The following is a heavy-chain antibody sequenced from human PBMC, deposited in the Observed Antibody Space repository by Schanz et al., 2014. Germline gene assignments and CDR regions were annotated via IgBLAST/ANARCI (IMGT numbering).Heavy chain of an antibody. Sequence: QVQLVESGGGVVQPGGSLRLSCAASGFSFSGSGMHWVRQAPGEGLEWVAFIRFDASHKYYADSVQGRFTISRDDSKNMLYLQMNSLRAEDTAVYYCAKVWKDHRIAGRPGWSDGMDVWGQGTTVTVSS. CDR1: GFSFSGSG. CDR3: AKVWKDHRIAGRPGWSDGMDV. D-gene: IGHD6-6*01. V-gene: IGHV3-30*02. J-gene: IGHJ6*02. CDR2: IRFDASHK.